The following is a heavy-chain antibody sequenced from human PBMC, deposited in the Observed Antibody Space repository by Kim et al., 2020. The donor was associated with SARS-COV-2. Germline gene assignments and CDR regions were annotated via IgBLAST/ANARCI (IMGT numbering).Heavy chain of an antibody. J-gene: IGHJ3*02. CDR2: ISGTGTIT. V-gene: IGHV3-48*04. D-gene: IGHD2-15*01. CDR1: GFTLSIYS. Sequence: GGSLRLSCATSGFTLSIYSMNWVRQSPGKGLEWVSHISGTGTITKHADSVRGRFTISRDNAKNSLFLQMNGLRAEDTAVYYCVRDNYWAFVIWGLGTRVT. CDR3: VRDNYWAFVI.